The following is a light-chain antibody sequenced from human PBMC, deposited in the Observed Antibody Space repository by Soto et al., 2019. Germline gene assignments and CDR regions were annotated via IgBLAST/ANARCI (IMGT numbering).Light chain of an antibody. CDR2: KAS. CDR1: QSISSW. CDR3: QQYNSYWT. Sequence: DIQMTQSPSTLSASVGDRVTITCRASQSISSWLAWYQQKPGKAPKLLIYKASGLESGVPSRFSGSGSGTVFTLTISSLQPDDFATYYCQQYNSYWTFGQGTKVEIK. V-gene: IGKV1-5*03. J-gene: IGKJ1*01.